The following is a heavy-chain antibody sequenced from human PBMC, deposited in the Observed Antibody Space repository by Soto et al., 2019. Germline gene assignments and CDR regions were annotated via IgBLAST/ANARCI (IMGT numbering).Heavy chain of an antibody. CDR2: ISAHNGNT. CDR1: GYDFTTYG. CDR3: ARGRYWDY. J-gene: IGHJ4*02. D-gene: IGHD2-8*02. Sequence: QVHLVQSGAEVKKPGASVKVSCKGSGYDFTTYGITWVRQAPGQGLEWMAWISAHNGNTDYAQKLQGRVTVTRDTSTSTAYMGLRSLRSDDTAVYYCARGRYWDYWGQGALVTVSS. V-gene: IGHV1-18*01.